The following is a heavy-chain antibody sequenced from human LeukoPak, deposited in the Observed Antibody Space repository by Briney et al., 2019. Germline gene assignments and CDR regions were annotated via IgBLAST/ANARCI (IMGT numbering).Heavy chain of an antibody. V-gene: IGHV1-2*02. CDR1: GYTFTGYY. J-gene: IGHJ4*02. CDR3: ARGPYITMVRGVIMGFDY. Sequence: VASVKVSCKASGYTFTGYYMHWVRQAPGQGLEWMGWINPNSGGTNYAQKFQGRVTMTRDTSISTAYMELSRLRSDDTAVYYCARGPYITMVRGVIMGFDYWGQGTLVTVSS. CDR2: INPNSGGT. D-gene: IGHD3-10*01.